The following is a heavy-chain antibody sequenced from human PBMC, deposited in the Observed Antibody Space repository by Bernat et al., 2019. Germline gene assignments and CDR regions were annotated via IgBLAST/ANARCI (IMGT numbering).Heavy chain of an antibody. CDR1: GFTFSSYA. CDR2: ISGSGGST. V-gene: IGHV3-23*04. D-gene: IGHD3-10*01. Sequence: EVQLVESGGGLVQPGGSLRLSCAASGFTFSSYAMSWVRQAPGKGLEWVSAISGSGGSTYYADSVKGRFTISRDNSKNTLYLQMNSLRAEDTAVYYCAKVPTYYYGSGTKRPNAFDIWGQGTMVTVSS. CDR3: AKVPTYYYGSGTKRPNAFDI. J-gene: IGHJ3*02.